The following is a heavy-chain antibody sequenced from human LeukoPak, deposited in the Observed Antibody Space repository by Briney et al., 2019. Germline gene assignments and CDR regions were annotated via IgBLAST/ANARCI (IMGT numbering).Heavy chain of an antibody. Sequence: GGSLRLSCAASGFTFSSYGMHWVRQAPGKGLEWVAVISYDGSNKYYADSVKGRFTISRDNSKNTLYLQMNSLRAEDTAVYYCAREIIVVVPAAMSYFDYWGQGTLVTVSS. CDR2: ISYDGSNK. CDR1: GFTFSSYG. D-gene: IGHD2-2*01. V-gene: IGHV3-30*03. J-gene: IGHJ4*02. CDR3: AREIIVVVPAAMSYFDY.